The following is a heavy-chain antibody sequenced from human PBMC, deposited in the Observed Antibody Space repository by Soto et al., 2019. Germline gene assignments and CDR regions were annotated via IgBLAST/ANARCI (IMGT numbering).Heavy chain of an antibody. CDR1: GYSFTSYW. Sequence: GESLKISCKGSGYSFTSYWIGWVRQMPGKGLEWMGIIYPGDSDTRYSLSFQGQVTISADKSISTAYLQWSSLKASDTAMYYCARLGIPAAGTSVIDYWGQGTLVTVSS. CDR2: IYPGDSDT. V-gene: IGHV5-51*01. CDR3: ARLGIPAAGTSVIDY. D-gene: IGHD6-13*01. J-gene: IGHJ4*02.